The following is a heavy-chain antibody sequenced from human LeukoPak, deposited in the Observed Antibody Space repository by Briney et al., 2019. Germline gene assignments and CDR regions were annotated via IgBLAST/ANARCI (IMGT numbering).Heavy chain of an antibody. D-gene: IGHD3-22*01. CDR2: IWYDGSNK. J-gene: IGHJ4*02. CDR1: GFTFIRFA. Sequence: PGGSLRLSCAASGFTFIRFALHWVRQAPGKGLEWVAVIWYDGSNKYYADSVKGRFTISRDNSKNTLYLEMNSLRAEDTAVYYCARDYYYDSSGYWDYYFDYWGQGTLVSVSS. CDR3: ARDYYYDSSGYWDYYFDY. V-gene: IGHV3-33*01.